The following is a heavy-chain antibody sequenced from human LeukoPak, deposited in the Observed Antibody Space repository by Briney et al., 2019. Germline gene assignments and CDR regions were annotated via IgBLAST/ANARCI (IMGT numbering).Heavy chain of an antibody. D-gene: IGHD2-21*02. CDR3: ARDQGVTDPPPYGLDV. CDR1: GGTFSSYA. J-gene: IGHJ6*02. Sequence: WASVKVSCKASGGTFSSYAISWVRQAPGQGLEWMGRIIPILDVALYAQKFQGRVTITADKSTSTAYMELSTLRPEDTAVYYCARDQGVTDPPPYGLDVWGQGTTVTVSS. CDR2: IIPILDVA. V-gene: IGHV1-69*04.